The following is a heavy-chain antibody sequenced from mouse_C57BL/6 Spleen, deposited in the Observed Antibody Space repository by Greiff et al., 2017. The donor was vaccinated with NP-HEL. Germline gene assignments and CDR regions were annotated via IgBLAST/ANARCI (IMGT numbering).Heavy chain of an antibody. CDR1: GYTFTDYE. J-gene: IGHJ2*01. CDR3: TRGRAMVTTGDYFDY. Sequence: VQLQESGAELVRPGASVTLSCKASGYTFTDYEMHWVKQTPVHGLEWIGAIDPETGGTAYNQKFKGKAILTADKSSSTAYMELRSLTSEDSAVYYCTRGRAMVTTGDYFDYWGQGTTLTVSS. CDR2: IDPETGGT. V-gene: IGHV1-15*01. D-gene: IGHD2-2*01.